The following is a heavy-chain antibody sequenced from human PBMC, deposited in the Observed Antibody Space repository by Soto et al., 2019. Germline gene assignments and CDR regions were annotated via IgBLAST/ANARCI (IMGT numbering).Heavy chain of an antibody. V-gene: IGHV3-7*04. CDR1: GFTFSTYW. J-gene: IGHJ4*02. Sequence: EVQLVESGGGLVQPGGSRRLSCAASGFTFSTYWMTWVRQAPGKGLEWVANIKQDGSQKYYVDSVKGRFTISRDNAKNSLYLQMNSLRAEDTAVYYCAGGTGWIWDNWGQGTLVTVSS. CDR3: AGGTGWIWDN. D-gene: IGHD6-19*01. CDR2: IKQDGSQK.